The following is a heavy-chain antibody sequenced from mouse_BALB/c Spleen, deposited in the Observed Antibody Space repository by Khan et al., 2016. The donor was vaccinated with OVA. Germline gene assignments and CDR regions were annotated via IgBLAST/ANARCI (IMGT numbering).Heavy chain of an antibody. V-gene: IGHV1-37*01. Sequence: VQLKQSGPELVKPGASMKMSCKASGYSFTGYTMNWVKQSHVKNLEWIGLINPYNGGTAYNQKFRGKATLTVDKSSNTAYMELLSLTSEASAVYYCVRSASYGDYVEAWFAYWGQGTLVTVSA. CDR3: VRSASYGDYVEAWFAY. CDR1: GYSFTGYT. CDR2: INPYNGGT. D-gene: IGHD2-13*01. J-gene: IGHJ3*01.